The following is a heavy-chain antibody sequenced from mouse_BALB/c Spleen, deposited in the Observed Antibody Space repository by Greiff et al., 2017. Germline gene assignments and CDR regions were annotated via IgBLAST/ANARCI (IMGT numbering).Heavy chain of an antibody. CDR1: GFNIKDTY. Sequence: EVQVVESGAELVKPGASVKLSCTASGFNIKDTYMHWVKQRPEQGLEWIGRIDPANGNTKYDPKFQGKATITADTSSNTAYLQLSSLTSEDTAVYYCAPMIRGAMDYWGQGTSVTVSS. CDR2: IDPANGNT. V-gene: IGHV14-3*02. J-gene: IGHJ4*01. CDR3: APMIRGAMDY. D-gene: IGHD2-4*01.